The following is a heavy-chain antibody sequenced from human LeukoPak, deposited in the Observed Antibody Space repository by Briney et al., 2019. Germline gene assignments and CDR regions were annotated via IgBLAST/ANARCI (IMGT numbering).Heavy chain of an antibody. CDR3: ARRAVDNSYYYYMDV. Sequence: GASVKVSCKASGYTFTSYDIIWVRQVTGQGLEWMGWMNPKSGNTGYAQKFQGRVTITRNTSISTAYMEVSSLRYEDTAVYYCARRAVDNSYYYYMDVWGKGTTVTVSS. D-gene: IGHD6-19*01. CDR2: MNPKSGNT. J-gene: IGHJ6*03. CDR1: GYTFTSYD. V-gene: IGHV1-8*03.